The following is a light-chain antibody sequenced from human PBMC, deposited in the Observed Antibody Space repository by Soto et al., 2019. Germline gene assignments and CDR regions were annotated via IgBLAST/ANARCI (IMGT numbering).Light chain of an antibody. V-gene: IGKV1-39*01. Sequence: DIQMTQSPSSLSASVGDRVTITCRASQGISTYLIWYQQRQGKAPKLLIYAASNLVSGVPSRFSGRGSGTEFTLTISSLQPEDFATYYCQQSYRTPYTFGQGTKLETK. J-gene: IGKJ2*01. CDR2: AAS. CDR1: QGISTY. CDR3: QQSYRTPYT.